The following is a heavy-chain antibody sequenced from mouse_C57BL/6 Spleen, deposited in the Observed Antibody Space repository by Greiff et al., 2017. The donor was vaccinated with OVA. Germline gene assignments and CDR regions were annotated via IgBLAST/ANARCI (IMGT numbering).Heavy chain of an antibody. V-gene: IGHV1-61*01. CDR1: GYTFTSYW. D-gene: IGHD3-3*01. CDR3: AREKLEGLYAMDY. CDR2: IYPSDSET. Sequence: QVQLQQPGAELVRPGSSVKLSCKASGYTFTSYWMDWVKQRPGQGLEWIGNIYPSDSETPSNQKFTDKATLTVDKSSSTAYMQLSSLTSEDSAVYYCAREKLEGLYAMDYWGQRTSVTVSS. J-gene: IGHJ4*01.